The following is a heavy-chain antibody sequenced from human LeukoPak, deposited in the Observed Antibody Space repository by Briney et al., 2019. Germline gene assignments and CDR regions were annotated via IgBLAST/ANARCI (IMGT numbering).Heavy chain of an antibody. D-gene: IGHD3-10*01. CDR2: IYHSGTT. Sequence: PSETLSLTCTVSGGSISSYYWSWLRQPPGKGLEWIGYIYHSGTTNYNPSLKSRVTISIDTSKNEFSLKLTSVTAADTAVYFCAREANYYGSGSYFEGTFDYWGQGSLVTVSS. CDR3: AREANYYGSGSYFEGTFDY. V-gene: IGHV4-59*01. J-gene: IGHJ4*02. CDR1: GGSISSYY.